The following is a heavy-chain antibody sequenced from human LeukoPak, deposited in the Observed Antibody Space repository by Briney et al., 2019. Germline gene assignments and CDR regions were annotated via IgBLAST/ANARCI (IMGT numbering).Heavy chain of an antibody. CDR1: GFTFDDYA. V-gene: IGHV3-9*01. J-gene: IGHJ4*02. Sequence: GGSLRLSCAASGFTFDDYAMHWVRQAPGKGLEWVSGISWNSGSIGYADSVKGRFTISRDNAKNSLYLQMNSVRADDTAVYYCAKEGGWFGEFIEYWGQGTLVTVSS. D-gene: IGHD3-10*01. CDR3: AKEGGWFGEFIEY. CDR2: ISWNSGSI.